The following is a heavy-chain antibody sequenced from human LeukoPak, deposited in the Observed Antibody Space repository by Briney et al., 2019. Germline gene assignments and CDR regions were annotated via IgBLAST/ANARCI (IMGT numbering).Heavy chain of an antibody. CDR1: GGSFGDYH. J-gene: IGHJ4*02. V-gene: IGHV4-34*01. CDR2: INRSGVT. CDR3: ARQDSSGHRIDY. D-gene: IGHD6-25*01. Sequence: SETLSLTCALYGGSFGDYHWSWIRQPPGKGLEWIGEINRSGVTTYNPSLKSRVTLTVDTSKRQFSLKLTSVTAADTAMYYCARQDSSGHRIDYWGQGTLVTVSS.